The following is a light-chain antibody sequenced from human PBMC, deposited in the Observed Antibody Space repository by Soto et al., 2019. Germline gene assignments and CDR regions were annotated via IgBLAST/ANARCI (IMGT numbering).Light chain of an antibody. CDR2: DVS. CDR1: SSDVGGYNY. CDR3: RSYAGSFVV. V-gene: IGLV2-11*01. J-gene: IGLJ2*01. Sequence: QSALTQPRSVSGSPGQSVTISCTGTSSDVGGYNYVSWYQQHPGKAPKLMIYDVSKRPSGVPDRFSGSKSGNTASLTISGLQAEDEADYYCRSYAGSFVVFGGGTQLTVL.